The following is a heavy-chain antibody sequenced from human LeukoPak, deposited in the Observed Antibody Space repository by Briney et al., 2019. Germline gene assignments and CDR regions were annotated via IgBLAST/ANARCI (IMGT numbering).Heavy chain of an antibody. V-gene: IGHV4-59*01. J-gene: IGHJ6*03. CDR3: ARDRENYDFWSGYYSGKRASYYYYYMDV. D-gene: IGHD3-3*01. CDR2: IYYSGST. CDR1: VGSISTYY. Sequence: SETLSLTCSVSVGSISTYYWSWIRQPPGKGLEWIGYIYYSGSTNYNPSLKSRVTISVDTSKNQFSLKLSSVTAADTAVYYCARDRENYDFWSGYYSGKRASYYYYYMDVWGKGTTVTVSS.